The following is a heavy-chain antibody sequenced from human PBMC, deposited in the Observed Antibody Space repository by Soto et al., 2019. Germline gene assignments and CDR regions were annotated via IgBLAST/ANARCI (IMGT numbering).Heavy chain of an antibody. CDR3: ARGRYGDS. CDR2: ISAHNGNT. D-gene: IGHD1-1*01. CDR1: GYGFTTYG. V-gene: IGHV1-18*01. J-gene: IGHJ4*02. Sequence: QVHLVQSGAEVKKPGASVKVSCKGSGYGFTTYGITWVRQAPGQGLEWMAWISAHNGNTNYAQKLQGRVTVTRDTSTNTAYMELRSLRSDDSAVYYCARGRYGDSWGQGALVTVSS.